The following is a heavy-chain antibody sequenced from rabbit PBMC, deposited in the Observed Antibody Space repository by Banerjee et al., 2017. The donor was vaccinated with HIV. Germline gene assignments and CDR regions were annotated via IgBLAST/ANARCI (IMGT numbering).Heavy chain of an antibody. Sequence: QEQLVESGGGLVMPEGSLTLTCKASGFDLSSRYYMCWVRQAPGEGPEWIACIYNGDGSTYYASWAKGRFTISKSSSTTVTLQMTSLTVADTATYFCARGYAGYAGYVYAMDYFNLWGPGTLVTVS. CDR2: IYNGDGST. J-gene: IGHJ4*01. CDR1: GFDLSSRYY. D-gene: IGHD6-1*01. CDR3: ARGYAGYAGYVYAMDYFNL. V-gene: IGHV1S45*01.